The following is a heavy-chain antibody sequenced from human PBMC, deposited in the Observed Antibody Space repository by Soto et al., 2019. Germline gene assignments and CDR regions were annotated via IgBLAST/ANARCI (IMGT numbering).Heavy chain of an antibody. CDR3: AKTSEGPDAFDF. D-gene: IGHD3-10*01. CDR1: GFTFSSYG. V-gene: IGHV3-30*18. Sequence: QVQLVESGGGVVQPGRSLRLSCAASGFTFSSYGMHWVRQAPGKGLEWVAVISYDGSNKYYADSVKGRFTISRDNSKNTLYLQMNSLSAEDTAVYYCAKTSEGPDAFDFWCQGTMVTVYS. J-gene: IGHJ3*01. CDR2: ISYDGSNK.